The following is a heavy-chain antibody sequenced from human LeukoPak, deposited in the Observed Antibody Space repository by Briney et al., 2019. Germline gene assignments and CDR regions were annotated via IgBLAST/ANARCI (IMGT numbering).Heavy chain of an antibody. V-gene: IGHV3-23*01. CDR3: ATDRDNSDWQKRFDS. CDR2: ITSDDRT. CDR1: GFSFSNSA. Sequence: GGSLSLSCAASGFSFSNSAMNWVRPAPGKGLEWVSGITSDDRTFYAGSVKGRFTSSRDNSRSTLYLQLNGLSGEDTAFYYCATDRDNSDWQKRFDSWGQGTLVTVSS. J-gene: IGHJ4*02. D-gene: IGHD2-21*02.